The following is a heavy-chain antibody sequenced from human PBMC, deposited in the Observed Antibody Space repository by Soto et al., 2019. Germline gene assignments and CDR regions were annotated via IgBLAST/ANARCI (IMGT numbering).Heavy chain of an antibody. J-gene: IGHJ4*02. CDR1: GGYIRNSRYY. Sequence: SETLSLTCTVSGGYIRNSRYYWAWIRQPPGKGLEWIGSIYHTGNTYYNPSLRSRVTISVDTSKNQFSLKLTSVTAADTAVYYCARVPDYWGQGILVTSPQ. CDR3: ARVPDY. D-gene: IGHD2-2*01. CDR2: IYHTGNT. V-gene: IGHV4-39*07.